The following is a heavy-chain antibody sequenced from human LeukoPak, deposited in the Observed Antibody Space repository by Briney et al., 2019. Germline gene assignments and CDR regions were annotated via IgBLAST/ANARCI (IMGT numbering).Heavy chain of an antibody. CDR2: IHSDGSST. CDR3: ARGDYDFWSGYTIDY. Sequence: PGGSLRLSCAASGFTFSSYWMHWVRQAPGKGLVWVSRIHSDGSSTSYADSVKGRFTISRDNAKNTLYLQMNSLSAEDTAVYYCARGDYDFWSGYTIDYWGQGTLVTVSS. J-gene: IGHJ4*02. V-gene: IGHV3-74*01. CDR1: GFTFSSYW. D-gene: IGHD3-3*01.